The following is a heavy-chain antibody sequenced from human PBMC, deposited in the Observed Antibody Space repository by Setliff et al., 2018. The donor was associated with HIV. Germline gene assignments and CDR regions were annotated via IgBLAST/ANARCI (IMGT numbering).Heavy chain of an antibody. J-gene: IGHJ5*02. CDR2: MNPNSGNT. D-gene: IGHD3-3*01. Sequence: GASVKVSCKASGYTFINYDIYWVRQATGQGLEWMGWMNPNSGNTGYAQKFQGRVTITRNTSISTAYMELSSLRSEDTAVYYCARGLRFLEWLSRDNWFDPWGQGTLVTVSS. CDR1: GYTFINYD. CDR3: ARGLRFLEWLSRDNWFDP. V-gene: IGHV1-8*03.